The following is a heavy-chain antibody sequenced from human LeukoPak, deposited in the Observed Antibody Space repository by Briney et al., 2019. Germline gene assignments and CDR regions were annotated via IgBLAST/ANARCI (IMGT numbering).Heavy chain of an antibody. CDR1: GGSFSGYY. Sequence: SETLSLTCAVYGGSFSGYYWSWIRQPPGKGLEWIGEINHSGSTNYNPSLKSRVTISVGTSKNQFSLKLSSVTAADTAVYYCARAKHCSGGSCYIIDYWGQGTLVTVSS. CDR2: INHSGST. D-gene: IGHD2-15*01. J-gene: IGHJ4*02. V-gene: IGHV4-34*01. CDR3: ARAKHCSGGSCYIIDY.